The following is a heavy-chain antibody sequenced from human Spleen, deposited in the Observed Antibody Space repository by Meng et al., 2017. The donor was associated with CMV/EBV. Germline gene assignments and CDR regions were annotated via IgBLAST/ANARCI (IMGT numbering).Heavy chain of an antibody. D-gene: IGHD3-10*01. CDR3: AKAGLWFVDLSSFGN. CDR2: IKQDGSEK. CDR1: GFTFSSYW. J-gene: IGHJ4*02. V-gene: IGHV3-7*01. Sequence: GGSLRLSCAASGFTFSSYWMSWVRQTPGKGLEWVANIKQDGSEKYYVDSVKGRFTISRDNSKNTVHLQMNSLRPEDTALYYCAKAGLWFVDLSSFGNWGQGALVTVSS.